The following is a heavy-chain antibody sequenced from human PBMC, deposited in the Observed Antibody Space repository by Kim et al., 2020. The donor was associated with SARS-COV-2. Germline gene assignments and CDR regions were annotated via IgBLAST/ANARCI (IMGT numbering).Heavy chain of an antibody. D-gene: IGHD1-26*01. CDR2: ISSSSSYI. J-gene: IGHJ5*02. CDR3: AIFSPPARSYNWFDP. V-gene: IGHV3-21*01. Sequence: GGSLRHSCAASGFTFSSYSMNWVRQAPGKGLEWVSSISSSSSYIYYADSVKGRFTISRDNAKNSLYLQMNSLRAEDTAVYYCAIFSPPARSYNWFDPWGQGTLVTVSS. CDR1: GFTFSSYS.